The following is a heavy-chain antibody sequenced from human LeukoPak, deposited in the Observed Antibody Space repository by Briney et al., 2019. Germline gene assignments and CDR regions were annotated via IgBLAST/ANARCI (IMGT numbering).Heavy chain of an antibody. J-gene: IGHJ4*02. V-gene: IGHV4-39*01. Sequence: SETLSLTCIVSGGSVSSGGHYWGWIRQPPGKGLEWIGSIYYSGSTYYNPSLNNRVTIFKDMSKNQFSLRLNSVTATDTAVYYCARLVCGGGSCPAEFDYWGQGTLVTISS. CDR1: GGSVSSGGHY. D-gene: IGHD2-15*01. CDR3: ARLVCGGGSCPAEFDY. CDR2: IYYSGST.